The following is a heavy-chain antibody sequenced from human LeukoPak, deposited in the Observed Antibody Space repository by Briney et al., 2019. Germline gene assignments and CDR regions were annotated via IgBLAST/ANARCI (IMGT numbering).Heavy chain of an antibody. V-gene: IGHV4-4*07. CDR1: GGSISSYY. CDR3: ARVSGYYDSSYYFDY. J-gene: IGHJ4*02. Sequence: PSETLSLTCTVSGGSISSYYWSWIRQPAGKGLEWVGRIYSSGSTIYNPSLKSRVTMSVDTSKSQFSLKLSYVTDADTAVYYCARVSGYYDSSYYFDYWGQGTLVTVSS. CDR2: IYSSGST. D-gene: IGHD3-22*01.